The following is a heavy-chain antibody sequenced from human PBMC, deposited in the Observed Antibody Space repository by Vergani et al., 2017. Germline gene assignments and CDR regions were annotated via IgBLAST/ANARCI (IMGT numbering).Heavy chain of an antibody. J-gene: IGHJ4*02. D-gene: IGHD6-13*01. Sequence: VQLVESGGGLVKPGGSLRLSCAASGFIFSDYYMSWIRQTPGKGLEWVSVIYSGGSTYYADSVKGRFTISRDNSKNTLYLQMNSLRAEDTAVYYCAREGIAADLDYWGQGTLVTVSS. CDR1: GFIFSDYY. CDR2: IYSGGST. V-gene: IGHV3-66*01. CDR3: AREGIAADLDY.